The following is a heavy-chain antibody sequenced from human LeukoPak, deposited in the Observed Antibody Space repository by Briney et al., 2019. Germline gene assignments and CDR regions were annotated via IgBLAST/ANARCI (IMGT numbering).Heavy chain of an antibody. CDR3: ARSPRLWDAFDI. V-gene: IGHV4-39*07. J-gene: IGHJ3*02. CDR1: GGSISSSSYY. Sequence: SETLSLTCTVSGGSISSSSYYWGWIRQPPGKGLEWIGSIYYSGSTYYNPSLKSRVTISVDTSKNQFSLKLSSVTAADTAMYYCARSPRLWDAFDIWGQGTMVTVSS. CDR2: IYYSGST. D-gene: IGHD5-18*01.